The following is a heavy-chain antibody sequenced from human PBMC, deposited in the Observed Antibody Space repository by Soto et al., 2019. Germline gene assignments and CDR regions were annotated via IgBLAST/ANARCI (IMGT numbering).Heavy chain of an antibody. V-gene: IGHV3-48*01. Sequence: XGSLRIPCFTSGLPSSGFAMNWVRQAPGKGLEWVSYISASGDTVYYADSVKGRFTIARDNAKNTLYLEMNSLRAEDSAVYYCEDLSVTGGVDFWGQGTTVTVSS. CDR3: EDLSVTGGVDF. CDR1: GLPSSGFA. CDR2: ISASGDTV. J-gene: IGHJ6*02. D-gene: IGHD2-15*01.